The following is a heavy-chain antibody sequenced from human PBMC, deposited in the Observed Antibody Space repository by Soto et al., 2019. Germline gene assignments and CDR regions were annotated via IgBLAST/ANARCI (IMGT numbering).Heavy chain of an antibody. J-gene: IGHJ4*02. V-gene: IGHV4-31*03. D-gene: IGHD1-1*01. CDR2: IYYSGST. CDR3: ASRNGPKSDD. CDR1: GGSISSGGYY. Sequence: QVQLQESGPGLVKPSQTLSLTCTVSGGSISSGGYYWSWIRQHPGKGLEWIGYIYYSGSTYYNPTLKSRVHISRYTAKHQFSLQMSSVTAEDTAVYYCASRNGPKSDDGGQGTLVTVSS.